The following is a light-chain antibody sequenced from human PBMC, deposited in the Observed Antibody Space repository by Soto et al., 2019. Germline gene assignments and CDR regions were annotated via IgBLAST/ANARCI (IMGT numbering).Light chain of an antibody. CDR1: QGISTY. CDR2: AAS. V-gene: IGKV1-39*01. Sequence: DIQMTQSPSSLSASVGDRVTITCQASQGISTYLNWYQQKPGKAPNLLIYAASSLQSRVPSRFSGSGSETDFTLTISSLQPEDFATYACQQSYSTPWTVGQGTKVDIK. CDR3: QQSYSTPWT. J-gene: IGKJ1*01.